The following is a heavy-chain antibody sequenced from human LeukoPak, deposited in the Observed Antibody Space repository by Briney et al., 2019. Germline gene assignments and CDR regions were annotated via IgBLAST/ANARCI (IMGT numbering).Heavy chain of an antibody. J-gene: IGHJ6*03. Sequence: SETLSLTCAVYGASFSGYYWSWVRQPPGKGLEWIGEINHSGSTNYNPSLKSRVTISLDTPKNQFSLKLSSVTAADTAVYYCARVRGSPRYYYYMDVWGKGTTVTVSS. CDR3: ARVRGSPRYYYYMDV. CDR1: GASFSGYY. D-gene: IGHD6-13*01. V-gene: IGHV4-34*01. CDR2: INHSGST.